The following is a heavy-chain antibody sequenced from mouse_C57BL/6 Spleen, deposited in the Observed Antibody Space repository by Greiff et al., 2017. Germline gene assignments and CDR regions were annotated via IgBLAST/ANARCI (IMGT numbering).Heavy chain of an antibody. V-gene: IGHV1-76*01. Sequence: QVQLQQSGAELVRPGASVKLSCKASGYTFTDYYINWVKQRPGQGLEWIARIYPGSGNTYYNEKFKGKATLTAEKSSSTAYMQLSSLTSEDSAVYFCARDELGPSWFAYWGQGTLVTVSA. CDR1: GYTFTDYY. CDR2: IYPGSGNT. J-gene: IGHJ3*01. CDR3: ARDELGPSWFAY. D-gene: IGHD4-1*01.